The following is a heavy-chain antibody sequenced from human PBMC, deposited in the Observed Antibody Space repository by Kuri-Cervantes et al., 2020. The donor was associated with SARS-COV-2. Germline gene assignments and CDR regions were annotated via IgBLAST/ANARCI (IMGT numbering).Heavy chain of an antibody. CDR1: GYTFTSYY. V-gene: IGHV1-46*01. CDR2: INPSGGST. Sequence: ASVKVSCKASGYTFTSYYMHWVRQAPGQGLEWMGIINPSGGSTSYAQKFQGRVTMTRDTSKNQFSLKLSSVTAADTAVYYCARKRTTVTTFWFDPWGQGTLVTVSS. CDR3: ARKRTTVTTFWFDP. D-gene: IGHD4-17*01. J-gene: IGHJ5*02.